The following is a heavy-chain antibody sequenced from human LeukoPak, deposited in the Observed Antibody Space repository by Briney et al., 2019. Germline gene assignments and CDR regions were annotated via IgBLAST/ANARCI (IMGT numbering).Heavy chain of an antibody. CDR1: GFTFSSYA. Sequence: GGSLRLSCAASGFTFSSYAMSWVRQAPGKGLEWVSTISGTGGSTYYADSVKGQFTISRDNSKNTLYLQMNSLRAEDTAVYYCAKDVDSSGWYFDYWGQGTLVTVSS. J-gene: IGHJ4*02. CDR2: ISGTGGST. V-gene: IGHV3-23*01. CDR3: AKDVDSSGWYFDY. D-gene: IGHD6-19*01.